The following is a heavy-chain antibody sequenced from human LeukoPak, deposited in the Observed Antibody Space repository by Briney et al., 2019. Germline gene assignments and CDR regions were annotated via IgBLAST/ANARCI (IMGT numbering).Heavy chain of an antibody. Sequence: ASVKVSCKASGYTFTSYGISWVRQAPGQGLEWMGWMNPNSGNTGYAQKFQGRVTMTRNTSISTAYMELSSLRSEDTAVYYCAREVGFGETNSDYWGQGTLVAVSS. V-gene: IGHV1-8*02. J-gene: IGHJ4*02. CDR2: MNPNSGNT. CDR1: GYTFTSYG. D-gene: IGHD3-10*01. CDR3: AREVGFGETNSDY.